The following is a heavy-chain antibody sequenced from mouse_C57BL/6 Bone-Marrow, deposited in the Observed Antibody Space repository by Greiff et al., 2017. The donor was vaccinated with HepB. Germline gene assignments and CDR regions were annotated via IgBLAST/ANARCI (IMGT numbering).Heavy chain of an antibody. V-gene: IGHV7-1*01. J-gene: IGHJ4*01. CDR2: SRNKANDYTT. CDR1: GFTFSDFY. Sequence: EVKLMESGGGLVQSGRSLRLSCATSGFTFSDFYMEWVRQAPGKGLEWIAASRNKANDYTTEYSASVKGRFIVSRDTSQSILYLQMNALRAEDTAIYYCARDEDAMDYWGQGTSVTVSS. CDR3: ARDEDAMDY.